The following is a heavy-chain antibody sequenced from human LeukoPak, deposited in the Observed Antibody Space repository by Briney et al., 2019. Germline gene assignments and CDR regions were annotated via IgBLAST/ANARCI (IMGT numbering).Heavy chain of an antibody. CDR2: ISYDGSNK. CDR3: ASLIDY. CDR1: RSTFSSYA. Sequence: GGSLRLSCAASRSTFSSYAMHWVSQAPGKGLEWVAVISYDGSNKYYTDSVKGRFTISRDNSKNTLYLQMNSLRAEDTAVYYCASLIDYWGQGTLVTVSS. V-gene: IGHV3-30-3*01. J-gene: IGHJ4*02.